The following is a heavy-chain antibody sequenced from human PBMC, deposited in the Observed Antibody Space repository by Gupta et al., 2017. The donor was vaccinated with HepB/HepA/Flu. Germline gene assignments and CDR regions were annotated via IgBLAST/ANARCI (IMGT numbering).Heavy chain of an antibody. Sequence: EVQLVESGGGLFQPGGSLRLSCAASGFTFSSSWMHWVRQAPGKGLVWVSRINSDGSSTSYADSVKGRFTISRDNAKNTLYLQMNSLRAEDTAVYYCARVHYDFWSGYYDYWGQGTLVTVSS. CDR3: ARVHYDFWSGYYDY. J-gene: IGHJ4*02. D-gene: IGHD3-3*01. CDR2: INSDGSST. CDR1: GFTFSSSW. V-gene: IGHV3-74*01.